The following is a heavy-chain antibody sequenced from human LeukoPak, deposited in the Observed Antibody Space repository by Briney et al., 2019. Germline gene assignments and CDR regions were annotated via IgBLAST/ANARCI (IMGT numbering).Heavy chain of an antibody. CDR3: AKDDKGHSYGYPPFDY. V-gene: IGHV3-23*01. Sequence: GGSLRLSCAVSGFTFSSYNMHWVRQAPGKGLEWVSAISGSGGSTYYADSVKGRFTISRDNSKNTLYLQMNSLRAEDTAVYYCAKDDKGHSYGYPPFDYWGQGTLVTVSS. CDR1: GFTFSSYN. J-gene: IGHJ4*02. D-gene: IGHD5-18*01. CDR2: ISGSGGST.